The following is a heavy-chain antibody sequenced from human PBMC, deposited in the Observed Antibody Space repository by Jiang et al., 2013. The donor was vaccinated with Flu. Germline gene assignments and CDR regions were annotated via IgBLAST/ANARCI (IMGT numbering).Heavy chain of an antibody. V-gene: IGHV5-51*01. Sequence: GIIYPGDSNTRYSPSFQGQVTISADKSITTAYLQWSSLKASDTAMYYCARLDLLLGELSTDPYYFYGMDVWGQGTTVTVSS. D-gene: IGHD3-16*02. J-gene: IGHJ6*02. CDR2: IYPGDSNT. CDR3: ARLDLLLGELSTDPYYFYGMDV.